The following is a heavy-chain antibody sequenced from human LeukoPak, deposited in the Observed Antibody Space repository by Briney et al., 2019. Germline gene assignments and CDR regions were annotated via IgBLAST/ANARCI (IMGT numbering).Heavy chain of an antibody. CDR2: INPSGGST. CDR1: GYTFTSYY. J-gene: IGHJ4*02. Sequence: GASVKVSCKASGYTFTSYYIHWVRQAPGQGLEWMGIINPSGGSTNYAQKFQGRVSMTRDTSTSTVYMELSGLRSEDTAVYYCARTTDYYDGSGSDTTYYFDYWGQGTLVTVSS. V-gene: IGHV1-46*01. D-gene: IGHD3-22*01. CDR3: ARTTDYYDGSGSDTTYYFDY.